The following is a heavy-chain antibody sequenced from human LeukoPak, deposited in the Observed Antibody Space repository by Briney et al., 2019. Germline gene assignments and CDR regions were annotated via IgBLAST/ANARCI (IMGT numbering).Heavy chain of an antibody. D-gene: IGHD2-15*01. V-gene: IGHV3-7*01. Sequence: PGGSLRLSCAAPGFTFSSYWMSWVRQAPGKGLEWVANIKQDGSEKYYVDSVKGRFTISRDNAKNSLYLQMNSLRAEDTAVYYCATQDLYYYYYMDVWGKGTTVTVSS. CDR1: GFTFSSYW. CDR2: IKQDGSEK. J-gene: IGHJ6*03. CDR3: ATQDLYYYYYMDV.